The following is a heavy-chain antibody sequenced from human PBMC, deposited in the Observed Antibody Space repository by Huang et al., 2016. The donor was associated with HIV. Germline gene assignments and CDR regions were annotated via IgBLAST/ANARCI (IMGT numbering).Heavy chain of an antibody. Sequence: QVRLDQWGAGLLKPSETLSLTCAVYGDSFSDFFWSWIRQSPGKGLEGIGEINHVGKTNYNPSLKSRVTIAVDTSKNQFSLKLKSVTVDDTSMYYCVRGRGTSWSFFDTWGQGSLVTVFS. CDR1: GDSFSDFF. CDR3: VRGRGTSWSFFDT. D-gene: IGHD2-2*01. V-gene: IGHV4-34*01. J-gene: IGHJ4*02. CDR2: INHVGKT.